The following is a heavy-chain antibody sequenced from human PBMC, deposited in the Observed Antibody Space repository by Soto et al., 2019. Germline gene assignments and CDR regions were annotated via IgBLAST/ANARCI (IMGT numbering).Heavy chain of an antibody. J-gene: IGHJ4*02. V-gene: IGHV3-30*18. CDR3: AKDARIVVVTAIWYY. Sequence: QVQLVESGGGVVQPGRPLRLSCAASGFTFSSYGMHWVRQAPGKGLEWVAVISYDGSNKYYADSVKGRFTISRDNSKNALYQQMNSLRAEDTAVYYCAKDARIVVVTAIWYYWGQGTLVTGSS. D-gene: IGHD2-21*02. CDR2: ISYDGSNK. CDR1: GFTFSSYG.